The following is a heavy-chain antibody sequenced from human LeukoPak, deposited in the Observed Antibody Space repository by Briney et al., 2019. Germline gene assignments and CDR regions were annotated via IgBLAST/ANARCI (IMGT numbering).Heavy chain of an antibody. D-gene: IGHD2-15*01. CDR2: ISWNSGRI. V-gene: IGHV3-9*01. J-gene: IGHJ4*02. CDR1: GFTFDDYA. Sequence: GGSLRLSCAASGFTFDDYAMHWVRQAPGKGLEWVSGISWNSGRIGYADSVKGRFAISRDNAKNSLYLQMNSLRAEDTALYYCAKDLGGGSLDYWGQGTLVTVSS. CDR3: AKDLGGGSLDY.